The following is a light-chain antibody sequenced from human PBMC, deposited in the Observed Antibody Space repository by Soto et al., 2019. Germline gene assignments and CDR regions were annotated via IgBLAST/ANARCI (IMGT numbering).Light chain of an antibody. Sequence: DIVMTQSPDSLAVSLGERATINCKSSQSIFYSYNKKNYLAWYQQKPGKAPKLLIYKASTLKSGVPSRFSGSGSGTEFTLTISSLQPDDFATYYCQHYNSYSEAFGQGTKV. CDR2: KAS. CDR1: QSIFYSYNKKNY. J-gene: IGKJ1*01. V-gene: IGKV4-1*01. CDR3: QHYNSYSEA.